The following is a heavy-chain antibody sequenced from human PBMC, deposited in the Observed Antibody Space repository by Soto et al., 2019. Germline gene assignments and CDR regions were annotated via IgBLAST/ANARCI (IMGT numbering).Heavy chain of an antibody. CDR2: IKQDGTEK. Sequence: EVQLVESGGGLVQPGGSLRLSCAASGFTFSNYWISWVRQAPGKGLEWVANIKQDGTEKNYVDSVRGRFTISRDNAKNPLELQMNSLTAEDPAVYYCASVAIWGQGTLVTVSS. CDR1: GFTFSNYW. D-gene: IGHD5-12*01. J-gene: IGHJ4*02. CDR3: ASVAI. V-gene: IGHV3-7*01.